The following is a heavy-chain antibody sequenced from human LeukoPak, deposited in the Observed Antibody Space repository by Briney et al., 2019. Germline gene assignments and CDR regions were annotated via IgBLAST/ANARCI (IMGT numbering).Heavy chain of an antibody. D-gene: IGHD1-1*01. V-gene: IGHV4-34*01. CDR1: GGSFSGYY. CDR2: INHSGST. Sequence: SETLSLTCAVYGGSFSGYYWSWIRQPPGKGLEWIGEINHSGSTNYNPSLKSRVTISVDTSKNQFSLKLSSVTAADTAVYYCVRATLERRISAFDSWGQGTLVTVSS. CDR3: VRATLERRISAFDS. J-gene: IGHJ4*02.